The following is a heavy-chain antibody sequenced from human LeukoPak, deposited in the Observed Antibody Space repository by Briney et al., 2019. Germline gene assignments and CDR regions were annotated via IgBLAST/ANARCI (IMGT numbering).Heavy chain of an antibody. CDR3: ARRGWLRFAPLSMDV. V-gene: IGHV4-4*09. D-gene: IGHD5-12*01. CDR2: IYTSGST. Sequence: SETLSLTCTVSGGSISSYYWSWIRQPPGKGLEWIGYIYTSGSTNYNPSLKRRVTISVDTSKNQFSLKLSSVTAADTAVYYCARRGWLRFAPLSMDVWGKGTTVTVSS. J-gene: IGHJ6*03. CDR1: GGSISSYY.